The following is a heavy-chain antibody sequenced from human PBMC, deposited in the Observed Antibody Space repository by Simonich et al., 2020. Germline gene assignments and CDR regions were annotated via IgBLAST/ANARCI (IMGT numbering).Heavy chain of an antibody. V-gene: IGHV4-34*01. CDR1: GGSFSGYY. Sequence: QVQLQQWGAGLLKPSETLSLTCAVYGGSFSGYYWSWIRQPTGKGLEWIGETNHSRSTNYKPSPKMRVTISVDTSKNQFSLKLSSVTAADTAVYYWARGLISGSYYYWGQGTLVTVSS. D-gene: IGHD1-26*01. CDR3: ARGLISGSYYY. CDR2: TNHSRST. J-gene: IGHJ4*02.